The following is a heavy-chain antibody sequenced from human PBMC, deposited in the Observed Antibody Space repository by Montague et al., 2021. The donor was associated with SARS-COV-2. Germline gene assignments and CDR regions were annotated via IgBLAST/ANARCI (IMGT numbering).Heavy chain of an antibody. CDR1: GGSISSSHW. CDR2: IYDSETI. Sequence: SETLSLTCAVSGGSISSSHWFTWVRQPPGKGLEWIGDIYDSETINYNPSLKRRVTISVDRTKNQFSLKSSSVTAADTAVYYCARGPDSSGYYNDFDYWGQGTLVTVSS. J-gene: IGHJ4*02. V-gene: IGHV4-4*02. D-gene: IGHD3-22*01. CDR3: ARGPDSSGYYNDFDY.